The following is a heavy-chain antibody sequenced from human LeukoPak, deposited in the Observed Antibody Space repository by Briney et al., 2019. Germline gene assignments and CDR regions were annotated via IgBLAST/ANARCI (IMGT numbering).Heavy chain of an antibody. J-gene: IGHJ6*02. CDR3: ARETPHCSSTSCYYFYYGMDV. D-gene: IGHD2-2*01. CDR1: GYTFTSYA. V-gene: IGHV1-3*01. CDR2: INAGNGDT. Sequence: ASVKVSCKASGYTFTSYAVHWVRQAPGQRLERMGWINAGNGDTKYSQKFQGRVTITRDTSASTAYMELSSLRSEDTAVYYCARETPHCSSTSCYYFYYGMDVWGQGTTVTVSS.